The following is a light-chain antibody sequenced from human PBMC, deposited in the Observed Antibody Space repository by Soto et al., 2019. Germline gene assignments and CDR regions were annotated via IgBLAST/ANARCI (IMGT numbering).Light chain of an antibody. Sequence: DLQLTQSPSFLSASVGDRVTITCRASQGISSYLAWYQQKPGKAPKLLIYAASTLQSEVPSRFSGSGSGPEFTLTISSLQPEDAATYYCQQLYSYPLTFGQGTRLEIK. CDR3: QQLYSYPLT. CDR1: QGISSY. CDR2: AAS. V-gene: IGKV1-9*01. J-gene: IGKJ5*01.